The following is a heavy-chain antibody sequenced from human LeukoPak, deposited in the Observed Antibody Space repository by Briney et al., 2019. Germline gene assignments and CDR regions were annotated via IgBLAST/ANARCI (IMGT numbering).Heavy chain of an antibody. D-gene: IGHD3-3*01. Sequence: SGGSLRLSCAASGFTVSSNYMSWVRQAPGKGLEWVSVIYSGGSTYYADSVKGRFTISRDNSKNTLYLQMNSLRAEDTAVYYCARYYDLTHFDYWGQGTLVTVSS. CDR2: IYSGGST. J-gene: IGHJ4*02. V-gene: IGHV3-66*01. CDR3: ARYYDLTHFDY. CDR1: GFTVSSNY.